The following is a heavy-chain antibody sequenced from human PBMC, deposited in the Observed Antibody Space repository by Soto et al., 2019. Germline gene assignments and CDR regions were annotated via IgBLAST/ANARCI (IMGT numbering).Heavy chain of an antibody. J-gene: IGHJ4*02. CDR1: GFTFSSYS. V-gene: IGHV3-21*01. D-gene: IGHD3-16*01. CDR3: ASGDYDYLLTSPGRPDY. Sequence: GGFLRLSFAASGFTFSSYSMNWVRHAPGKGLEWVSSISISSSYIYYADSVKGRFTISRDNAKNSLYLQMNSLRAEDTAVYYCASGDYDYLLTSPGRPDYWGQGTLVTVSS. CDR2: ISISSSYI.